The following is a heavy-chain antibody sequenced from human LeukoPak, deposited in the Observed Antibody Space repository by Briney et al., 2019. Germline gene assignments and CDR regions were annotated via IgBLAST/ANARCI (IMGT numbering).Heavy chain of an antibody. Sequence: PGGSLRLSCAASGFTFSSYAMSWVRQAPGKGLEWVSAISGSGGSTYYADSVKGRFTISRDNSKNTLYLQMNSLRAEDTAAYYCAKDSCSGGSCYSPRGWFDPWGQGTLVTVSS. D-gene: IGHD2-15*01. V-gene: IGHV3-23*01. CDR3: AKDSCSGGSCYSPRGWFDP. J-gene: IGHJ5*02. CDR2: ISGSGGST. CDR1: GFTFSSYA.